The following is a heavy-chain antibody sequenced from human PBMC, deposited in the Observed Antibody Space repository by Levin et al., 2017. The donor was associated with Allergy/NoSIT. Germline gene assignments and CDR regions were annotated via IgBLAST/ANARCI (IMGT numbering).Heavy chain of an antibody. D-gene: IGHD3-16*02. CDR2: IRNKAHGGTT. CDR3: ARGGPPNYDYNWGGYRDGYFDY. J-gene: IGHJ4*02. Sequence: PGGSLRLSCTGSGFTFGDYAMSWVRQAPGKGLEWVGFIRNKAHGGTTEYAASVKGRLTISRDDSKSIAYLQMNSLKTEDTAVYFCARGGPPNYDYNWGGYRDGYFDYWGQGTLVTVSS. V-gene: IGHV3-49*04. CDR1: GFTFGDYA.